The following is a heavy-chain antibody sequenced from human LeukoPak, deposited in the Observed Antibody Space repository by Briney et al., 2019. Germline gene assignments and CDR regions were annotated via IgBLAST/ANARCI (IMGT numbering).Heavy chain of an antibody. D-gene: IGHD6-13*01. J-gene: IGHJ4*02. CDR2: IKQDGSEK. CDR1: GFTFSSYW. CDR3: ARGATYSSSWYTDY. V-gene: IGHV3-7*01. Sequence: GGSLRLSCAASGFTFSSYWMSWVRQAPGKGLEWVANIKQDGSEKYYVDSVKGRFTISRDNAKNSLYLQMNSLRAEDTAVYYCARGATYSSSWYTDYWGQGTLVTVSS.